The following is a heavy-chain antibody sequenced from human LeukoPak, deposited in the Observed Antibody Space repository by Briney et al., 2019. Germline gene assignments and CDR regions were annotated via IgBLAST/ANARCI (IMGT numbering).Heavy chain of an antibody. Sequence: SETLSLTCTVSGGSISSYYWSWIRQPPGKGLEWIGYIYYSGSTNYNPSLRSRVTTTVDTSKNQFSLRLTSVTAADTAVYYCARRSGYSNWFDPWGQGTLVTVSS. V-gene: IGHV4-59*01. CDR2: IYYSGST. CDR3: ARRSGYSNWFDP. D-gene: IGHD3-22*01. J-gene: IGHJ5*02. CDR1: GGSISSYY.